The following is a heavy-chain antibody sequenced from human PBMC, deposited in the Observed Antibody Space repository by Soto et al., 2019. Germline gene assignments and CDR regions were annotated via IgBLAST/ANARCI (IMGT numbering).Heavy chain of an antibody. CDR1: GFLLSDYA. CDR2: ISPAGTNQ. D-gene: IGHD6-6*01. J-gene: IGHJ1*01. CDR3: ARENARISPRLFQH. Sequence: PLRLSCVSSGFLLSDYAIHWARQAPGKGLEWVALISPAGTNQYYADSAKGRFTISRDNSKNTLYLQMNSLRPEDTGLYYCARENARISPRLFQHWGHGTLVKVSS. V-gene: IGHV3-30-3*01.